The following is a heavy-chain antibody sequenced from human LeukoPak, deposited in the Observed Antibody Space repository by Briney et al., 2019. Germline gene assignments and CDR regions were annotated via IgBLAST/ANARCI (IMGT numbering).Heavy chain of an antibody. CDR2: IKYDGRES. CDR1: GFTFSTFW. CDR3: ARETVLVVPPASRLDS. V-gene: IGHV3-7*01. J-gene: IGHJ4*02. Sequence: GGSLRLFCAASGFTFSTFWMSWVRQAPGKGLEWVAIIKYDGRESYYVDSVKGRFTISRDNAEKSLYLQMNNLRAEDTAVYYCARETVLVVPPASRLDSWGQGTLVTVSS. D-gene: IGHD2-2*01.